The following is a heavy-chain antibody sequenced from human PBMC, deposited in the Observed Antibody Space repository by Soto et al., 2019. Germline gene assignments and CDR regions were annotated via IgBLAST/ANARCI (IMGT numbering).Heavy chain of an antibody. CDR3: AHTDTDYGDYYCFDY. CDR2: IYWDDDK. V-gene: IGHV2-5*02. J-gene: IGHJ4*02. D-gene: IGHD4-17*01. Sequence: SGPTLVKPTQTLTLTCTFSGFSLSTSGVGVGWIRQPPGKALEWLALIYWDDDKRYSPSLKSQLTITKETSKNQVVLTMTNMDPVDTATDYCAHTDTDYGDYYCFDYWGQGTLVTVSS. CDR1: GFSLSTSGVG.